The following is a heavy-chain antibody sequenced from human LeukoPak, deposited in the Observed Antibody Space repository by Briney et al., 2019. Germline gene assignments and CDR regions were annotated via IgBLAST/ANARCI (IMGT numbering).Heavy chain of an antibody. CDR3: AQGDCSGGSCPGPLN. V-gene: IGHV3-30*02. D-gene: IGHD2-15*01. Sequence: PGGSLRLSCAASGFTFSSYWMHWVRQAPGKGLEWVAFIRNDGSNKYYADSVKGRFTISRDNSKNTLYLQMNSLRAEDTSVYYCAQGDCSGGSCPGPLNWGQGTRVTVSS. J-gene: IGHJ4*02. CDR2: IRNDGSNK. CDR1: GFTFSSYW.